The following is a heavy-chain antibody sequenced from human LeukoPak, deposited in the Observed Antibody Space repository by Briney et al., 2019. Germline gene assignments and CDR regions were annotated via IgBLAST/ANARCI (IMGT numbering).Heavy chain of an antibody. V-gene: IGHV3-30-3*01. D-gene: IGHD3-22*01. J-gene: IGHJ4*02. CDR2: ISYDGSNK. CDR1: GFTFSSYA. CDR3: ARGRKYYDSSGYSYYFDY. Sequence: GGSLRLSCAASGFTFSSYAMHWVRQAPGKGLEWVAVISYDGSNKYYADSVRGRFTISRDNSKNTLYLQMNSLRAEDTAVYYCARGRKYYDSSGYSYYFDYWGQGTLVTVSS.